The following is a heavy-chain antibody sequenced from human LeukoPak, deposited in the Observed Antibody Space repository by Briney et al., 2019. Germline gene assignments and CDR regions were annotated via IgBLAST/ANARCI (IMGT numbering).Heavy chain of an antibody. V-gene: IGHV3-23*01. CDR1: GFTFSSYA. Sequence: PGGSLRLSCAASGFTFSSYAMSWVRQAPGKGLEXXSAISGSGGSTYYADSVKGRFTISRDNSKNTLYLQMNSLRAEDTAVYYCAKDRVAARRMNWFDPWGQGTLVTVSS. CDR2: ISGSGGST. J-gene: IGHJ5*02. CDR3: AKDRVAARRMNWFDP. D-gene: IGHD6-6*01.